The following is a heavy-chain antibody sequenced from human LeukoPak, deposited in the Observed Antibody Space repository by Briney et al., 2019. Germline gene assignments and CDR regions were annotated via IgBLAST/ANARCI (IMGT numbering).Heavy chain of an antibody. Sequence: SETLSLTCTVSGGSIRSGIYYWSWLRQPAGKGLEWVGRIYTSGSTIYNPSLKSRVTIAVDTSKNQFSLKLNSVTAADTAVYHCARAWPLGYESYMDVWGKGTTVTVSS. CDR2: IYTSGST. CDR1: GGSIRSGIYY. D-gene: IGHD3-3*01. V-gene: IGHV4-61*02. CDR3: ARAWPLGYESYMDV. J-gene: IGHJ6*03.